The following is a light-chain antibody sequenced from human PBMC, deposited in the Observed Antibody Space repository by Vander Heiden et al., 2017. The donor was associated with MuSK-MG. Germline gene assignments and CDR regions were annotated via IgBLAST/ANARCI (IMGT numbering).Light chain of an antibody. CDR2: CAS. Sequence: DMVITPSPASLSVSPGERATLSCRASQSVSSNLAWYQQKPGTAPRLLIYCASTRATGIPARFSGSGSGTEFTLTISSLQSEDFAVYYCQQDNNWPYTFGQGTKLEIK. CDR1: QSVSSN. V-gene: IGKV3-15*01. J-gene: IGKJ2*01. CDR3: QQDNNWPYT.